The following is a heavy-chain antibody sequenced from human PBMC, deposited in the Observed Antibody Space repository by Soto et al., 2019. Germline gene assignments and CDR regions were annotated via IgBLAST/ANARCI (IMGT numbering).Heavy chain of an antibody. CDR2: INPATGAA. J-gene: IGHJ3*02. CDR3: ARGGGVGVAGSAAFDM. CDR1: GYPVTAYY. D-gene: IGHD3-3*01. V-gene: IGHV1-2*02. Sequence: QLHLVQSGAVVKKPGASVTVSCSASGYPVTAYYMHWVRQAPGRGLEWMGGINPATGAAKYTQTFPGSVTMTRDTSTSTVFMELSGLTSEDTAVFYCARGGGVGVAGSAAFDMWGQGTLVTVSS.